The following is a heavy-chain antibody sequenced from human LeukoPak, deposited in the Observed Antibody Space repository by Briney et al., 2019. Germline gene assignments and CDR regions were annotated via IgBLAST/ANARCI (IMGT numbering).Heavy chain of an antibody. V-gene: IGHV4-59*01. Sequence: SETLSLTCTVSGGSNTSYFWTWIRQPPGKGLEWIGYIYHSGTTNYNPSLKSRVTISADTSKNQFSLKLSSVTAADTAVYYCAQKAPYSPAYSQQWGQGTLVTVSS. D-gene: IGHD2-15*01. CDR2: IYHSGTT. CDR3: AQKAPYSPAYSQQ. J-gene: IGHJ1*01. CDR1: GGSNTSYF.